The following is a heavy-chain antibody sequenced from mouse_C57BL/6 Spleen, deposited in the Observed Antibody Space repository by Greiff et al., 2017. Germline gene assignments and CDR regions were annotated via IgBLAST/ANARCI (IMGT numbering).Heavy chain of an antibody. Sequence: EVMLVESGGGLVKPGGSLKLSCAASGFTFSSYAMSWVRQTPEKRLEWVATISDGGSYTYYPDNVKGRFTISRDNAKNNLYLQMSHLKSEDTAMYYCARSLDYYGSEYYLDYWGQGTTLTVSS. CDR3: ARSLDYYGSEYYLDY. D-gene: IGHD1-1*01. CDR2: ISDGGSYT. J-gene: IGHJ2*01. V-gene: IGHV5-4*03. CDR1: GFTFSSYA.